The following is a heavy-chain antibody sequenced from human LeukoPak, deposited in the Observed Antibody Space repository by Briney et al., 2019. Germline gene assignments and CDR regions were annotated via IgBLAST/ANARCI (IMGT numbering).Heavy chain of an antibody. CDR2: ISFDGDNT. V-gene: IGHV3-30*09. CDR3: AKGDPYYDFWSGSQGYFDY. J-gene: IGHJ4*02. Sequence: GGSLRLSCAASGFTLSDYAVHWVRQAPAKGLEWVAVISFDGDNTYYANSVKGRFAVSRDNSGNTLHLQMNSLRAEDTAVYYCAKGDPYYDFWSGSQGYFDYWGQGTLVTVSS. CDR1: GFTLSDYA. D-gene: IGHD3-3*01.